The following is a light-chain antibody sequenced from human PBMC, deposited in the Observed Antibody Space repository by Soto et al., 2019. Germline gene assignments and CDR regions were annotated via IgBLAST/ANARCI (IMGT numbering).Light chain of an antibody. CDR2: DVT. CDR1: SSDVGGYNY. Sequence: QSVLTQPASVSGSPGQSITISCTGTSSDVGGYNYVSWYQQHPGKAPKPMIYDVTNRPSGVSNRFSGSKSGNTASLTISGLQAEDEADYYCSSYTSSNTLVFGGGIKVTVL. CDR3: SSYTSSNTLV. J-gene: IGLJ2*01. V-gene: IGLV2-14*03.